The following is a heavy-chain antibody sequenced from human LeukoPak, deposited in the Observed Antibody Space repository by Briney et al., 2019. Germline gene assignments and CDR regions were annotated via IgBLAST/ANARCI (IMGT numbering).Heavy chain of an antibody. CDR3: AKAGRGMHFDWSHSGYVDY. V-gene: IGHV3-9*01. Sequence: SLRLSGAASGFTFDDYAMHWVRQGPGKGLEWVSGISWNSGSIGYADSVKGRFTISRDNAKNSLYLQMNSLRAEDTALYYCAKAGRGMHFDWSHSGYVDYWGQGTLVTVSS. CDR1: GFTFDDYA. D-gene: IGHD3-9*01. J-gene: IGHJ4*02. CDR2: ISWNSGSI.